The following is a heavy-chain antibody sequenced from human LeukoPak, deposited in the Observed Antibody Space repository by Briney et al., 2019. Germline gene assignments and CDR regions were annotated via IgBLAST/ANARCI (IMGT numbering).Heavy chain of an antibody. J-gene: IGHJ4*02. V-gene: IGHV3-15*01. Sequence: GGSLRLSCAASGFTFSNAWMSWVRQAPGKGLEWVGRIKSKTDGGTTDYAAPVKGRFTISRDDSKNTLYLQMNSLKTEDTAVYYFTTARDYDFWPVSHPFAYWAGGPRVTVSS. CDR2: IKSKTDGGTT. D-gene: IGHD3-3*01. CDR1: GFTFSNAW. CDR3: TTARDYDFWPVSHPFAY.